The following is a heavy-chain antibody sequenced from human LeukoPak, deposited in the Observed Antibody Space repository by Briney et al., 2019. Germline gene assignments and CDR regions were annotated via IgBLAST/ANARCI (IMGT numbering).Heavy chain of an antibody. V-gene: IGHV3-64*01. CDR2: ISSNGGST. CDR1: GFTFSSYA. J-gene: IGHJ3*02. Sequence: GGSLRLSCAASGFTFSSYAMHWVRQAPGKGLEYVSAISSNGGSTYYANSVKGRFTISRDNSKNTLYLQMGSLRAEDMAVYYCARVYSSSWYDAFDIWGQGTMVTVSS. D-gene: IGHD6-13*01. CDR3: ARVYSSSWYDAFDI.